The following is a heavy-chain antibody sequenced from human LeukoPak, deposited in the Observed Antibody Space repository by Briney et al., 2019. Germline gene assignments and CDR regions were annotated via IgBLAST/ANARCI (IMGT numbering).Heavy chain of an antibody. D-gene: IGHD4-17*01. Sequence: ASVKVSCKASGYTFTGYYIHWVRQAPGQGLEWMGWINPTHGGTNYAQKFQVRVTMTRDTSISTAYMEVGRLTSDDTAMYYCAIVTTADGYWGQGTLLTVSS. J-gene: IGHJ4*02. V-gene: IGHV1-2*02. CDR3: AIVTTADGY. CDR1: GYTFTGYY. CDR2: INPTHGGT.